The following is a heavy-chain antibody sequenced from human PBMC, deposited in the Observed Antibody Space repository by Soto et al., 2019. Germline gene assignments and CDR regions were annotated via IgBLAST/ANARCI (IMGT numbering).Heavy chain of an antibody. V-gene: IGHV5-51*01. CDR3: AAGYTTGPDAFDI. CDR2: IFPGDSDT. Sequence: PGEPLKISCTGSGYNFANYWIGWVRQMPGKGLEWMGTIFPGDSDTKNSPSLQGQITMSVDKSDSNAYLQWRSLKASDTAMYYCAAGYTTGPDAFDIWGQGTMVTVSS. D-gene: IGHD6-13*01. CDR1: GYNFANYW. J-gene: IGHJ3*02.